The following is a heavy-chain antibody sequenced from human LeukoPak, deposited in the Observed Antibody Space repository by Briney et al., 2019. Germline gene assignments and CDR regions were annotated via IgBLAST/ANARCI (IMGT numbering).Heavy chain of an antibody. J-gene: IGHJ4*02. CDR3: AKARITILLDY. D-gene: IGHD3-9*01. V-gene: IGHV3-23*01. Sequence: GGSLRLSCAASGFTFDDYAVRWVRQAPGKGLEWVSTISGSGGSTYYTDSVKGRFTISRDNSKNTLYLLMNSLRAEDTAVYYCAKARITILLDYWGQGTLVTVSS. CDR1: GFTFDDYA. CDR2: ISGSGGST.